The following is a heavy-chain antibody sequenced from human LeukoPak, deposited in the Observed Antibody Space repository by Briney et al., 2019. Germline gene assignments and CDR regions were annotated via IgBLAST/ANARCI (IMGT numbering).Heavy chain of an antibody. CDR2: ISYDGSNK. D-gene: IGHD4-17*01. J-gene: IGHJ4*02. Sequence: PGGSLRLSCAASGFTFSSYAMHWVRQAPGKGLEWVAVISYDGSNKYYADSVKGRFTISRDNSKNTLYLQMNSLRAEDTAVYYCARGGYGDTIDYWGQGTLXTVSS. CDR3: ARGGYGDTIDY. CDR1: GFTFSSYA. V-gene: IGHV3-30*04.